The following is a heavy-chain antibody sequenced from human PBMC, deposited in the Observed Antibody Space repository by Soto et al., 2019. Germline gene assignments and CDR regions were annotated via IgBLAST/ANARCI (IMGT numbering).Heavy chain of an antibody. D-gene: IGHD2-8*01. CDR1: GYTFTSYA. J-gene: IGHJ5*02. V-gene: IGHV1-3*05. CDR3: AREGMHSIVLVVYALPEYTWFDP. CDR2: INAGNGNT. Sequence: QVQLVQSGAEEKKPGASVKVSCKASGYTFTSYAMHWVRQAPGQRLEWMGWINAGNGNTKYSQKFQGRVTITRDPAASTAYRELRSLRAEDTAVYYCAREGMHSIVLVVYALPEYTWFDPWGQGTLVTVSS.